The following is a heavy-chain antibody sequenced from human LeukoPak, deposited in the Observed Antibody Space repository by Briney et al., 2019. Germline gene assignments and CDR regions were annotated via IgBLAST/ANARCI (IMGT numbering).Heavy chain of an antibody. J-gene: IGHJ4*02. CDR1: GFTFSDYY. CDR2: ISSSGDAI. CDR3: VRDPRGSYPFDY. D-gene: IGHD1-26*01. V-gene: IGHV3-11*01. Sequence: GGSLRLSCAASGFTFSDYYMSWIRQAPGKGLERVSYISSSGDAIYSADSVKGRFTISRDNAKDSLYLQMDSLRAEDTAVYYCVRDPRGSYPFDYWGQGSLVTVSS.